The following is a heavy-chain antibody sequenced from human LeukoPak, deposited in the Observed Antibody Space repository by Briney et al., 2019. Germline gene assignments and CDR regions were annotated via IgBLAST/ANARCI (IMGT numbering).Heavy chain of an antibody. D-gene: IGHD3-10*01. CDR1: GASISSGAYH. CDR3: ATYHGSQGGSGS. J-gene: IGHJ5*02. V-gene: IGHV4-30-4*01. CDR2: SGTT. Sequence: SETLSLTCTVSGASISSGAYHWSWIRQAPGKGLEWIGHSGTTSYNPSLNGRVSISVDTSKNQFSLRLTSVTAADTAVYFCATYHGSQGGSGSWGQGTRVTVSS.